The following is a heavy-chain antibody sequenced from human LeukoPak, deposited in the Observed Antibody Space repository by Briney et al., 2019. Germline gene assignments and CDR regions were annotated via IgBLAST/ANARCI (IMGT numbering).Heavy chain of an antibody. CDR2: ISYDGSNK. D-gene: IGHD6-19*01. CDR1: GFTFSSYA. V-gene: IGHV3-30-3*01. J-gene: IGHJ4*02. Sequence: GGSLRLSCAASGFTFSSYAMHWVRQAPGKGLEWVAVISYDGSNKYYADSVKGRFTISRDNSKNMLYLQMNSLRAEDTAVYYCARDGALGSSGSNQYYFDYWGQGTLVTVSS. CDR3: ARDGALGSSGSNQYYFDY.